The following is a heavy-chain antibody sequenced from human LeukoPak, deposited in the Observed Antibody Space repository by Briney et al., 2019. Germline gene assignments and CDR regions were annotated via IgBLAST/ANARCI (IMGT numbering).Heavy chain of an antibody. Sequence: GASVKVSCKASGYTFTSYGINWVRRAPGQGLEWMGWISTYNGYTNYAQNLQGRVTMTTDTSASTVYLELRSLRSDDTAVYYCARTPPPTIVGAHYFDYWGQGTLVTVSS. J-gene: IGHJ4*02. V-gene: IGHV1-18*01. CDR3: ARTPPPTIVGAHYFDY. CDR2: ISTYNGYT. CDR1: GYTFTSYG. D-gene: IGHD1-26*01.